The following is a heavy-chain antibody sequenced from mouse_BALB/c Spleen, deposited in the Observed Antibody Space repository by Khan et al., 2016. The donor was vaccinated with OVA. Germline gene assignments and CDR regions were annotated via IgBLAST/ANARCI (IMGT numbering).Heavy chain of an antibody. V-gene: IGHV3-6*02. CDR1: GYSITSGYY. J-gene: IGHJ1*01. CDR3: ARDYFGSSWYFDV. Sequence: EVQLQESGPGLVKPSQSLSLTCSVTGYSITSGYYWNWIRQFPGNKLEWMGYIRYAGNNNYSPSLKNRISITRYSSKNQFFLSLNSVTTEDTATYYCARDYFGSSWYFDVWGAGTTVTVSS. CDR2: IRYAGNN. D-gene: IGHD1-1*01.